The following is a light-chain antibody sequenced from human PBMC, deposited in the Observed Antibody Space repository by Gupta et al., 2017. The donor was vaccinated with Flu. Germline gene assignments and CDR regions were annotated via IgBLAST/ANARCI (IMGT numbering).Light chain of an antibody. Sequence: KIGRKAFQWYQLRPGQAPVLIVYDDTLRPSGISDRISGSISGYTATLTISRVEVGDEADYYCQMWDSSSDHGVFGEGTKLTVL. CDR1: KIGRKA. V-gene: IGLV3-21*02. J-gene: IGLJ3*02. CDR3: QMWDSSSDHGV. CDR2: DDT.